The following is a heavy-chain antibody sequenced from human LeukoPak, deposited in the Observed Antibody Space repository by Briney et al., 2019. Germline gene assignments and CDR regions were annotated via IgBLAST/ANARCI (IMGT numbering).Heavy chain of an antibody. CDR3: ARDDSWAFDI. Sequence: PGGSLRLSCVASGFSFSSSDMNWVRQAPGRGLEWVSYISSGSGSSIYYADSVKGQFSISRDNAKNSLYLQMNSLRDEDTAVYHCARDDSWAFDIWGQGAMVTVSS. D-gene: IGHD2-15*01. CDR2: ISSGSGSSI. J-gene: IGHJ3*02. CDR1: GFSFSSSD. V-gene: IGHV3-48*02.